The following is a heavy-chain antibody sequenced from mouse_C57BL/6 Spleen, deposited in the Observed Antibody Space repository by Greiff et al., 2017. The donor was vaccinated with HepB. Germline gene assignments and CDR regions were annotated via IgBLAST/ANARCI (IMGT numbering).Heavy chain of an antibody. Sequence: VKLQESGPELVKPGASVKISCKASGYAFSSSWMNWVKQRPGKGLEWIGRIYPGDGDTNYNGKFKGKATLTADKSSSTAYMQLSSLTSEDSAVYFCAREGTMITLFDYWGQGTTLTVSS. D-gene: IGHD2-4*01. J-gene: IGHJ2*01. V-gene: IGHV1-82*01. CDR1: GYAFSSSW. CDR2: IYPGDGDT. CDR3: AREGTMITLFDY.